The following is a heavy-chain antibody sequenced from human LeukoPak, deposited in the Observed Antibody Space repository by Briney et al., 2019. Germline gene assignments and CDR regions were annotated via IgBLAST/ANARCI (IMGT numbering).Heavy chain of an antibody. J-gene: IGHJ4*02. D-gene: IGHD4-17*01. Sequence: GGSLRLSCAASGFTFRSYWMSWVRQAPGKGLEWVANIKHDGSENYYVDSVKGRFTISRDNAKKSLYLQMYSLRVEDTAVYYCARDPYGDYGDCFDYWGQGTLVTVSS. V-gene: IGHV3-7*01. CDR2: IKHDGSEN. CDR1: GFTFRSYW. CDR3: ARDPYGDYGDCFDY.